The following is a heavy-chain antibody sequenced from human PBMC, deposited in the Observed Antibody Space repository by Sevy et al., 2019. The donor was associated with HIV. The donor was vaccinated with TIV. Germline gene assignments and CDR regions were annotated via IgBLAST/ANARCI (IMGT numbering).Heavy chain of an antibody. V-gene: IGHV4-59*01. CDR1: GGSIKYYY. CDR3: ASHEDWGSSSWFRFDP. CDR2: IFYSGSA. Sequence: SETLSLTCSVSGGSIKYYYWSWIRQPPGKGLEWLGNIFYSGSANYNPSLKSRVTISVDTSKNQFSLRLNSVTAADTAVYYCASHEDWGSSSWFRFDPWGQGTLVTVSS. J-gene: IGHJ5*02. D-gene: IGHD6-13*01.